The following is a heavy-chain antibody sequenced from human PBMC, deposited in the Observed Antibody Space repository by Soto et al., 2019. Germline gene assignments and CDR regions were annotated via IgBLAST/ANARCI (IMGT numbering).Heavy chain of an antibody. CDR2: ISYDGSNK. Sequence: SGFTFSSYGMHWVRQAPGKGLEWVAVISYDGSNKYYADSVKGRFTISFDTSKNQFSLRLTSVTASDTAVYYCARPDSSSWAAPFGSWGQGTLVTAPQ. CDR3: ARPDSSSWAAPFGS. D-gene: IGHD6-13*01. CDR1: GFTFSSYG. V-gene: IGHV3-33*05. J-gene: IGHJ4*02.